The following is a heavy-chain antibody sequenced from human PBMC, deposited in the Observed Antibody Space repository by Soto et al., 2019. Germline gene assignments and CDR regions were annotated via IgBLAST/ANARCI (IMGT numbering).Heavy chain of an antibody. D-gene: IGHD4-17*01. CDR1: GYTFTSSG. Sequence: QVQLVQSGVEVEKPGASVKVSCKASGYTFTSSGISWVRQAPGQGLAWLGWISAYNGNTNYAQKFQGRVIMTTDTSSSTAYMQLRSLRFEDTAVYDWARDVTTVTTGGTDYWGQGPLVTVSS. CDR3: ARDVTTVTTGGTDY. CDR2: ISAYNGNT. J-gene: IGHJ4*02. V-gene: IGHV1-18*01.